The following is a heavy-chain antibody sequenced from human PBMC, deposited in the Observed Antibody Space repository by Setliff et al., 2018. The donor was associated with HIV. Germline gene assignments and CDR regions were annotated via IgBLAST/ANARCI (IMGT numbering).Heavy chain of an antibody. CDR2: IYPGDSDT. J-gene: IGHJ4*02. V-gene: IGHV5-51*01. CDR1: EYTFTNYW. CDR3: ARLSGLYYYDSSGYYYGHYFDY. Sequence: PGESLKISCKTSEYTFTNYWIGWVRQMPGKGLEWMGIIYPGDSDTRYSPSFQGQVTISADKSISTAYLQWSSLKASDTAMYYCARLSGLYYYDSSGYYYGHYFDYWGQGTLVTVSS. D-gene: IGHD3-22*01.